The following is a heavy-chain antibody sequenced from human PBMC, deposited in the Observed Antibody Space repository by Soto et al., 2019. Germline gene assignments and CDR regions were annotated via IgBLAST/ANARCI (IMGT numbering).Heavy chain of an antibody. CDR2: IYPGDSDT. Sequence: GESLKISCKGLGNSFNNWIGWVRQMPGKGLEWVGIIYPGDSDTRYSPSFQGQVTISADNSNNTLYLQMNSLRAEDTAVYYCAKSPPAVAGYFDYWGQGTLVTVSS. CDR3: AKSPPAVAGYFDY. CDR1: GNSFNNW. D-gene: IGHD6-19*01. V-gene: IGHV5-51*01. J-gene: IGHJ4*02.